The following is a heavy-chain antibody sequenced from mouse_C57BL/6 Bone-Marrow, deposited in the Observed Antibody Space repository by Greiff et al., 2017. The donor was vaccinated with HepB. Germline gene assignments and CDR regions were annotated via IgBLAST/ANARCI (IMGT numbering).Heavy chain of an antibody. D-gene: IGHD2-5*01. CDR3: ARSRIVTLDY. CDR1: GYTFTSYW. Sequence: QVQLKQPGAELVKPGASVKLSCKASGYTFTSYWMHWVKQRPGRGLEWIGRIDPNSGGTKYNEKFKSKATLTVDKPSSTAYMQLSSLTSEDSAFYYCARSRIVTLDYWGKGTTLTVAS. V-gene: IGHV1-72*01. CDR2: IDPNSGGT. J-gene: IGHJ2*01.